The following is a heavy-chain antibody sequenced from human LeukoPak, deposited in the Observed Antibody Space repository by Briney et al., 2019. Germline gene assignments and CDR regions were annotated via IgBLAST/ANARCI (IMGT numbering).Heavy chain of an antibody. CDR3: ARGIAAYAP. CDR1: GGSISSYY. Sequence: SETLSLTCTVSGGSISSYYWSWIRQPPGKGLEWIGYIYYSGSTNYNPSLKGRVTISVDTSKNHFSLKLNSVTAADTAVYYCARGIAAYAPWGQGTLVTVSS. J-gene: IGHJ5*02. V-gene: IGHV4-59*01. CDR2: IYYSGST. D-gene: IGHD6-13*01.